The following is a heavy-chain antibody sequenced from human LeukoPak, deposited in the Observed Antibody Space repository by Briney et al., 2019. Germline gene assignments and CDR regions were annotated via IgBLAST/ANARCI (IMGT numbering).Heavy chain of an antibody. CDR2: IYYSGST. J-gene: IGHJ5*02. D-gene: IGHD3-10*01. CDR1: GGSISSGVYY. V-gene: IGHV4-31*03. CDR3: AREVLLWFGDPGGWFDP. Sequence: PSETLSLTCTVSGGSISSGVYYWSWIRQHPGKDLEWIGYIYYSGSTYYNPSLKSRVTISVDTSKNQFSLKLSSVTAADTAVYYCAREVLLWFGDPGGWFDPWGQGTLVTVSS.